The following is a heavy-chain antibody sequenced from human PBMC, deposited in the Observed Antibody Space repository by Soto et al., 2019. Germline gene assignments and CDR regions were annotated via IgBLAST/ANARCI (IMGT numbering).Heavy chain of an antibody. CDR1: GGTFSSYT. J-gene: IGHJ4*02. V-gene: IGHV1-69*02. CDR3: ARYSYKEHNPCDY. CDR2: IIPILGIA. Sequence: QVQLVQSGAEVKKPGSSVKVSCKASGGTFSSYTISWVRQAPGQGLEWMGRIIPILGIANYAQKFQGRVTITADKSTSTAYMELSSLRSEDTAVYYCARYSYKEHNPCDYWGQGTLVTVSS. D-gene: IGHD5-18*01.